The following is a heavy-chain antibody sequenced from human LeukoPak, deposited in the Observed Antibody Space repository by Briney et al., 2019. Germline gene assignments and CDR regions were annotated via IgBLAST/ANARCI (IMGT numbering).Heavy chain of an antibody. Sequence: GGSMRLSCAASGFTLSSYWMHWARQTPGKGLVWVSRMSSDESTTNYADSVRGRFTISRDNAKNALYLQMNNLRAEDTAIYFCARGRGPYGWFDPWGQGTLVTVSS. CDR1: GFTLSSYW. V-gene: IGHV3-74*01. CDR3: ARGRGPYGWFDP. D-gene: IGHD3-10*01. J-gene: IGHJ5*02. CDR2: MSSDESTT.